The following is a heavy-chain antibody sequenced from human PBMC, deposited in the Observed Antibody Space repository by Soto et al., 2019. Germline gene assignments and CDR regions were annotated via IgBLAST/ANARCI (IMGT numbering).Heavy chain of an antibody. CDR1: GDSVSSNSVA. D-gene: IGHD3-10*01. Sequence: PSQTLSLTCAISGDSVSSNSVAWNWIRQSPSRGLEWLGRTYYRSKWYNDYAASVKSRITINPDTSKNQFSLRLNSVTPEDTAVYYCGRGIPDAFDIWGQGTMVTVSS. V-gene: IGHV6-1*01. CDR3: GRGIPDAFDI. J-gene: IGHJ3*02. CDR2: TYYRSKWYN.